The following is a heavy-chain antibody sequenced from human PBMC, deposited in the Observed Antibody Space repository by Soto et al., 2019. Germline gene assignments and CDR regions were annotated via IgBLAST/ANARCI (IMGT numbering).Heavy chain of an antibody. CDR1: GGSFSGYY. V-gene: IGHV4-34*01. CDR3: ARGGPYYYYGMDV. CDR2: INHSGST. J-gene: IGHJ6*02. Sequence: PSETLSLTCAVYGGSFSGYYWSWIRQPPGKGLEWIGEINHSGSTNYNPSLKSRVTISVDTSKNQFSLKLSSVTAADTAVYYCARGGPYYYYGMDVWGQGTTVT.